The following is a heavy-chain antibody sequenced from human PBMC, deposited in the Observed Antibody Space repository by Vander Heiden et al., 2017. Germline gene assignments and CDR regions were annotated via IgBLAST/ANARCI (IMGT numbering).Heavy chain of an antibody. Sequence: EVYPVESGGALFQPGGLRRLSCPASGCPASSNYMIWVRQAPGKGLELVSVIFSGGSTYYADSVKGRFTISRDNSKNTLYLQMNSLRTEDTAVYYCARERYGSGSYWVPYSDYWGQGTLVTVSS. D-gene: IGHD3-10*01. J-gene: IGHJ4*02. V-gene: IGHV3-53*01. CDR2: IFSGGST. CDR1: GCPASSNY. CDR3: ARERYGSGSYWVPYSDY.